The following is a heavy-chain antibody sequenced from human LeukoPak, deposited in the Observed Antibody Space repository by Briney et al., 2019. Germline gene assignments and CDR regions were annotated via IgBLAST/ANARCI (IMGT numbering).Heavy chain of an antibody. J-gene: IGHJ4*02. D-gene: IGHD6-19*01. CDR1: GFTFSSYW. CDR2: INSDGSST. CDR3: AIAVAGTQADY. V-gene: IGHV3-74*01. Sequence: GSLRLSCAASGFTFSSYWMHWVRQAPGKGLVWVSRINSDGSSTSYADSVKGRFTISRDNAKNTLYLQMNSLRAEDTAVYYCAIAVAGTQADYWGQGTLVTVSS.